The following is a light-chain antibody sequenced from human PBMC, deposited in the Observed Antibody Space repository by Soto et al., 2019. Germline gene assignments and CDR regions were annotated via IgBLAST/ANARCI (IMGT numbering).Light chain of an antibody. CDR3: CSYAGSYTPNWV. V-gene: IGLV2-11*01. J-gene: IGLJ3*02. CDR2: EVS. CDR1: SSDIGVYNY. Sequence: QSALTQPASVSGSPGQSITISCTGTSSDIGVYNYVSWYQQHPGKAPKLVICEVSNRPSGVPDRFSGSKSGNTASLTISGLQAEDEADYYCCSYAGSYTPNWVFGGGTKLTVL.